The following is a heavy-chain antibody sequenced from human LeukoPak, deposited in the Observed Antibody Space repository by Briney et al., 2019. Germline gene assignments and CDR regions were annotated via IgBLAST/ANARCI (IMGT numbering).Heavy chain of an antibody. V-gene: IGHV3-49*04. Sequence: GRSLRLSCAASGFTFSSYAMSWVRQAPGKGLEWVGFIRSKAYGGTTEYAASVKGRFTISRDDSKSIAYLQMNSLKTEDTAVYYCTRQGLAYYYDSSGYYPPGYWGQGTLVTVSS. D-gene: IGHD3-22*01. CDR2: IRSKAYGGTT. CDR3: TRQGLAYYYDSSGYYPPGY. CDR1: GFTFSSYA. J-gene: IGHJ4*02.